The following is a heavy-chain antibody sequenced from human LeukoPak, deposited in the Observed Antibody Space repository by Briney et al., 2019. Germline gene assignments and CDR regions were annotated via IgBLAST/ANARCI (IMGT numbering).Heavy chain of an antibody. CDR1: GYTFTSYD. CDR2: MNPNSGNT. CDR3: ARGHMVRGVIAYYYGMDV. V-gene: IGHV1-8*01. Sequence: ASVKVSCKASGYTFTSYDINWVRQATGQGLEWMGWMNPNSGNTGYAQKFQGRVTMTRNTSISTAYMELSSLRSEGTAVYYCARGHMVRGVIAYYYGMDVWGQGTTVTVSS. D-gene: IGHD3-10*01. J-gene: IGHJ6*02.